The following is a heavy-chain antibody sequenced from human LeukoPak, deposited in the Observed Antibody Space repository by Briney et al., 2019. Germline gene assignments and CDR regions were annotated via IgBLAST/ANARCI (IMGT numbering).Heavy chain of an antibody. CDR1: GGSFSGYY. V-gene: IGHV4-34*01. Sequence: SETLSLTCAVYGGSFSGYYWSWIRQPPGKGLEWIGEINHSGSTDYNPSLKSRVTISVDTSKNQFSLKLSSVTAADTAVYYCARGLSAIVYWGQGTLVTVSS. J-gene: IGHJ4*02. CDR3: ARGLSAIVY. CDR2: INHSGST.